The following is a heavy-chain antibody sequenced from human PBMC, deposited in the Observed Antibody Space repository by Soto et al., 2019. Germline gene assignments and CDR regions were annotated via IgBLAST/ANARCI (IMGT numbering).Heavy chain of an antibody. J-gene: IGHJ4*02. CDR3: VSQRTTVPTQAYFDY. V-gene: IGHV4-39*01. D-gene: IGHD4-17*01. CDR2: VYYRGRS. Sequence: PSETLSLTCTVSVGSVTNSSYYWGWIRQSPGKGLEWIGSVYYRGRSYSKSSVKSRVTISVDTSKNRFSLSLNSVTASDTAVYFCVSQRTTVPTQAYFDYWGPGALVTAPQ. CDR1: VGSVTNSSYY.